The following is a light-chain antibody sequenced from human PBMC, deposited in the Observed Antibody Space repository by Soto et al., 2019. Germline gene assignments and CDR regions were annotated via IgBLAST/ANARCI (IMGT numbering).Light chain of an antibody. J-gene: IGLJ1*01. CDR3: GSITRSSTSV. CDR2: DVT. V-gene: IGLV2-14*01. CDR1: SSDVGGFEY. Sequence: QSALGQPASVSGSPGQSTTISCTGTSSDVGGFEYVSWYQHQPGKAPKLIIYDVTKRPSGVSNRFSGSKSGNTASLTISGIQAEDEGDYYCGSITRSSTSVFGTGTKV.